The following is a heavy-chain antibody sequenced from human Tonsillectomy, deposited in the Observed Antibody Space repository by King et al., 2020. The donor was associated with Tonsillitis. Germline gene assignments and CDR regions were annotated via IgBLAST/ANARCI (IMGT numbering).Heavy chain of an antibody. Sequence: QLQESGPGLVKPSETLSLTCTVSGGSISNYYWSWIRQSPEKGLEWIGYVYYSGVTNYNPSLKSRVTISLDTSKNHFSLWLSSVTAADTAVYYCARDRNVDSGTDGFDIWGQGTMVTVSS. V-gene: IGHV4-59*01. CDR2: VYYSGVT. CDR1: GGSISNYY. D-gene: IGHD3-10*01. CDR3: ARDRNVDSGTDGFDI. J-gene: IGHJ3*02.